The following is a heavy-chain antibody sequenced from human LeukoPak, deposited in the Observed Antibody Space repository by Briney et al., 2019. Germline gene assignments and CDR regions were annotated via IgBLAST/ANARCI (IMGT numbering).Heavy chain of an antibody. CDR2: IKQDGSER. D-gene: IGHD1-26*01. CDR3: TRDTGGSGSYPDY. J-gene: IGHJ4*02. V-gene: IGHV3-7*01. Sequence: GGSLRLSCAASGFNFSSYWMTWVRQTPGKGLEWVANIKQDGSERYFWDSVRDRFTISRDNAKNSLSLQMNSLRAEDTGVYYCTRDTGGSGSYPDYWGQGTLVTVSS. CDR1: GFNFSSYW.